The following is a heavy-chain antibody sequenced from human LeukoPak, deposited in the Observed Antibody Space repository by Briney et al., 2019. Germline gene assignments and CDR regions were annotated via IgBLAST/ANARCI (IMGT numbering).Heavy chain of an antibody. CDR2: IYPGDSDT. D-gene: IGHD3-3*01. J-gene: IGHJ4*02. CDR1: GYPFSSYW. Sequence: GESLKISFKGSGYPFSSYWIGWVRPRPGKGLEWMGIIYPGDSDTRYSPSLQGQVTISVDTSIGTAYLQWSSLKASDTAIYYCARQNDFRLDYWGQGTLVTVSS. V-gene: IGHV5-51*01. CDR3: ARQNDFRLDY.